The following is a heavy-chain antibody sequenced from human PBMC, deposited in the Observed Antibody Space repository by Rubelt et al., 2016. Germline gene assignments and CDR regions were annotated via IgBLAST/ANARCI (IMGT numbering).Heavy chain of an antibody. CDR3: ARDAPGAAASTDY. V-gene: IGHV3-74*01. CDR1: GFTFSSYW. Sequence: GGGLVQPGGSLRLSCEASGFTFSSYWMHWVRQAPGKGLVWVSRISSEGTNTNYVDSVKGRFTISRDNSKNTLYLQMNSLRGEDTAVYYCARDAPGAAASTDYWGQGTLVTVSS. D-gene: IGHD2-2*01. J-gene: IGHJ4*02. CDR2: ISSEGTNT.